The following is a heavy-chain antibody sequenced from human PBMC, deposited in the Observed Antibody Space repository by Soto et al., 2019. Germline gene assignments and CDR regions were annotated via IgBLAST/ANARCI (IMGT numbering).Heavy chain of an antibody. D-gene: IGHD2-2*01. V-gene: IGHV1-8*01. CDR3: ARGTRSDIVLVPAAISDYYYGMDV. CDR2: MNPNSGNT. Sequence: GASVKVSCKASGYTFTSYDINWVRQATGQGLEWMGWMNPNSGNTGYAQKFQGRVTMTRNTSISTAYMELSSLRSEDTAVYYCARGTRSDIVLVPAAISDYYYGMDVWGQGTTVTVSS. CDR1: GYTFTSYD. J-gene: IGHJ6*02.